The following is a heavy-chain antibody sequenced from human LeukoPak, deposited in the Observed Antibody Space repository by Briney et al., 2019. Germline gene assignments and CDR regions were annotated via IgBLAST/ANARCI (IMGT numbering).Heavy chain of an antibody. Sequence: PSETLSLTCTVSGGSISSYYWSWIRQPPGKGLEWIGYIYYSGSTNYNPSLKSRVTISVDTSKNQFSLKLSSVTAADTAVYYCARANSGWPYYYYYYMDVWGKGTTVTIPS. V-gene: IGHV4-59*01. CDR1: GGSISSYY. CDR2: IYYSGST. J-gene: IGHJ6*03. D-gene: IGHD6-19*01. CDR3: ARANSGWPYYYYYYMDV.